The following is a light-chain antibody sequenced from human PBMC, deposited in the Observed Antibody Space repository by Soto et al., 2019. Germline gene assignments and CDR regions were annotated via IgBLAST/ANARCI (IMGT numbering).Light chain of an antibody. CDR1: QRTSTW. CDR3: QQYNTYSRT. Sequence: DIPLTQSPSTLSASVGDRVTITCRASQRTSTWLAWYQQKPEKAPKLLIYKASSLHTGVPSRFSGSRSGTEFTLTISSLQPDDFATYYCQQYNTYSRTFGQGTKVEIE. V-gene: IGKV1-5*03. J-gene: IGKJ1*01. CDR2: KAS.